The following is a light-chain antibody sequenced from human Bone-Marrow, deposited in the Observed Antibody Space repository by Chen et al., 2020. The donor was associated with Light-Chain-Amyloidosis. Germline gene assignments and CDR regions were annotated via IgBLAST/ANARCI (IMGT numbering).Light chain of an antibody. CDR2: HES. Sequence: SYELTQPPSVSVYSGQTASITCSGDKLGDKYACWYQQKPGQAPVPVFYHESKRPSGIPERFSGSNSGNTATLTISGTQAMDEADYVCQAWDSSVYVFGTGTKVTVL. V-gene: IGLV3-1*01. J-gene: IGLJ1*01. CDR1: KLGDKY. CDR3: QAWDSSVYV.